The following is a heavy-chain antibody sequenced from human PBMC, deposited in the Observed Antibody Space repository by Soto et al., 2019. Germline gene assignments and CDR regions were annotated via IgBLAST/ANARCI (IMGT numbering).Heavy chain of an antibody. CDR2: IIPIFGTA. Sequence: QVQLVQSGAEVKKPGSSVKVSCKASGGTFSSYAISWVRQAPGQGLEWMGGIIPIFGTANYAQKFQGRVTITADESTSTAYMELSSLRSEDTAVYYCARGGAGYCSGGCCYLGDYWGQGTLVTVSS. D-gene: IGHD2-15*01. CDR3: ARGGAGYCSGGCCYLGDY. CDR1: GGTFSSYA. J-gene: IGHJ4*02. V-gene: IGHV1-69*01.